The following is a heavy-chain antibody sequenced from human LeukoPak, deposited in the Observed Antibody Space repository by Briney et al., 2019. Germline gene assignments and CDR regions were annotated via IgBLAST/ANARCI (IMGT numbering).Heavy chain of an antibody. CDR1: GGSISSYY. J-gene: IGHJ6*02. V-gene: IGHV4-34*01. CDR3: ARDHWLFSSKTWYYYGMDV. Sequence: SETLSLTCTVSGGSISSYYWSWIRQPPGKGLEWIGEINHSGSTNYNPSLKSQVTISVDTSKNLFSLILTSVSASDTAIYYCARDHWLFSSKTWYYYGMDVWGQGTTVTVSS. CDR2: INHSGST. D-gene: IGHD3-9*01.